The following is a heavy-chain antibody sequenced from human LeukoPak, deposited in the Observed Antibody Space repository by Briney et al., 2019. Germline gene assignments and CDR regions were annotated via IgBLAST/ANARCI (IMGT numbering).Heavy chain of an antibody. CDR2: IRYDGSNK. J-gene: IGHJ3*02. V-gene: IGHV3-30*02. CDR1: GFTFSSYG. Sequence: GGSLRLSCAASGFTFSSYGMHWVRQAPGKGLEWVAFIRYDGSNKYYADSVKGRFTISRDNSKNTLYLQMNSLRAEDTAVYYCTSERVVPAALDAFDIWGQGTMVTVSS. CDR3: TSERVVPAALDAFDI. D-gene: IGHD2-2*01.